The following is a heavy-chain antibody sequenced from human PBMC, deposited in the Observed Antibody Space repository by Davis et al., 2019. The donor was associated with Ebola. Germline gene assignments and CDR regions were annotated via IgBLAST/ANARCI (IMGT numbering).Heavy chain of an antibody. CDR2: FDPEDGKT. J-gene: IGHJ3*02. V-gene: IGHV1-24*01. Sequence: AASVKVSCKVSGYTLSEVSMHWVRQAPGKGLEWMGGFDPEDGKTTYSQKFQGRVTITRDTSASTAYMELSSLRSEDTAVYYCARDHGFKYYYDSSGYYTQPSDAFDIWGQGIMVTVSS. CDR3: ARDHGFKYYYDSSGYYTQPSDAFDI. CDR1: GYTLSEVS. D-gene: IGHD3-22*01.